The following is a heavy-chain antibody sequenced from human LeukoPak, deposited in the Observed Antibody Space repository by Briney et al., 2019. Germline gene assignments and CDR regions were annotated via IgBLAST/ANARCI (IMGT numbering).Heavy chain of an antibody. V-gene: IGHV3-7*03. J-gene: IGHJ4*02. CDR2: IKEDGTET. CDR1: GFMFSGNW. D-gene: IGHD5-24*01. Sequence: GGSLRLSCAASGFMFSGNWKSWVRLAPGKGLEWVANIKEDGTETYYVDSVKGRFTISRDNAKNSLYLQMNSLRVEDTAVYYCAKEGRSLQTYWGQGTLVTVSS. CDR3: AKEGRSLQTY.